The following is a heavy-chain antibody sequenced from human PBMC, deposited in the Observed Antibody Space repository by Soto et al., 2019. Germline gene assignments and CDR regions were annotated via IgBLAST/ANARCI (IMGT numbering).Heavy chain of an antibody. CDR2: IYPSDSDT. CDR1: GYNFAGYW. V-gene: IGHV5-51*01. D-gene: IGHD3-3*01. CDR3: ARAGVSTRTFDY. Sequence: GESLKISCKGSGYNFAGYWIAWVRQMPGKGLELMGIIYPSDSDTRYRPSFKGQVTISADKSISSAYLQWSSLRASDTAMYYCARAGVSTRTFDYWGQGTPVTVSS. J-gene: IGHJ4*02.